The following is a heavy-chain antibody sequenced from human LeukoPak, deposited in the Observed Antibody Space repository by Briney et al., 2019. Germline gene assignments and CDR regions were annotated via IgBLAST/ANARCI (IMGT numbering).Heavy chain of an antibody. D-gene: IGHD4/OR15-4a*01. V-gene: IGHV1-69*13. CDR3: ARDLRHPALGTMFDY. J-gene: IGHJ4*02. CDR1: GGTFSSYA. Sequence: ASVKVSCKASGGTFSSYAISWVRQAPGQGLEWMGGIIPIFGTANYAQKFQGRVTITADESTSTAYMELSSLRSEDTAVYYCARDLRHPALGTMFDYWGQGTLVTVSS. CDR2: IIPIFGTA.